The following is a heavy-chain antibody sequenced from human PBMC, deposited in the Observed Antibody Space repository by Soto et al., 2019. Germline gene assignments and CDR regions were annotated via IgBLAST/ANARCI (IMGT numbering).Heavy chain of an antibody. J-gene: IGHJ6*02. CDR3: AKVTKRAAAGRYEYYKYGMDV. V-gene: IGHV3-23*01. CDR2: ISGSGGSS. Sequence: GGSLRLSCAASGFAFSTYAMTWVRQAPGKGLEWVSVISGSGGSSYYAASVKGRFTISRDNSKNTLYLQMNGLRAEDTALYYCAKVTKRAAAGRYEYYKYGMDVWGQGTTVTVSS. CDR1: GFAFSTYA. D-gene: IGHD6-13*01.